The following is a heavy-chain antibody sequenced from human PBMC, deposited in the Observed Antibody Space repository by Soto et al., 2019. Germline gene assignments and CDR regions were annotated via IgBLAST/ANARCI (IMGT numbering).Heavy chain of an antibody. CDR3: AREGVAPYYYYGMDV. CDR2: MNPNSGNT. Sequence: ASVKVSCKASGYTFTSYDINWVRQATGQGLEWMGWMNPNSGNTGYAQTFQGRVTMTRDTSTSTAYMELRSLRSEDTAVYYCAREGVAPYYYYGMDVWGQGTPVTVSS. CDR1: GYTFTSYD. V-gene: IGHV1-8*01. J-gene: IGHJ6*02. D-gene: IGHD5-12*01.